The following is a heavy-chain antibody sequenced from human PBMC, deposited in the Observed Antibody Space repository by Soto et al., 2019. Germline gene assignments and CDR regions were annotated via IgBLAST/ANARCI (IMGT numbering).Heavy chain of an antibody. CDR1: GFTFDDFA. D-gene: IGHD3-10*01. V-gene: IGHV3-9*01. CDR2: ISWNSAMI. J-gene: IGHJ4*02. Sequence: EVQLVESGGGLVQPGRSLRLSCAASGFTFDDFAMHWVRQAPGKGLEWVSGISWNSAMIGYADSVKGRFTISRDNAKNSLYLQMNSLRPEDTALYFCAKDNRADRGAFDYWGQGTLVSFFS. CDR3: AKDNRADRGAFDY.